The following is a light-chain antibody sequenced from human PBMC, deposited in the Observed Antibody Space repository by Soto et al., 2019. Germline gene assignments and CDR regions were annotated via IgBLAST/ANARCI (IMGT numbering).Light chain of an antibody. CDR3: QQYDSSPVT. V-gene: IGKV3-20*01. Sequence: EIVLTQSPGTLSLSPGERATLSCRASQSVSSSYLAWYQQKPGQAPSLLIYGASTRATGIIDRFSGSGSGTDFTLTISRLGPEDFAVYYWQQYDSSPVTFGQGTKVEIK. J-gene: IGKJ1*01. CDR1: QSVSSSY. CDR2: GAS.